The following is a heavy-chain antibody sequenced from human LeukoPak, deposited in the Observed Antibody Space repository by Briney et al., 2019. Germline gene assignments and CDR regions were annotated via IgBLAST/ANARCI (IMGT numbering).Heavy chain of an antibody. Sequence: GGSLRLSCAASGFTFSSYWMHWVRQAPGKGLVWVSRINSDGSSTSYADSVKGRFTISRDNAKNTLYLQMNSLRAEDTAVYYCARVRDNYYDSSGYHFDYWGQGTLVTVSS. CDR1: GFTFSSYW. J-gene: IGHJ4*02. D-gene: IGHD3-22*01. V-gene: IGHV3-74*01. CDR3: ARVRDNYYDSSGYHFDY. CDR2: INSDGSST.